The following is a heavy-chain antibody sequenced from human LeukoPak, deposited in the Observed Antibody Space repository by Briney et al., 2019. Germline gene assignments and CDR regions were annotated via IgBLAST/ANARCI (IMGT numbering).Heavy chain of an antibody. J-gene: IGHJ6*02. D-gene: IGHD2-15*01. V-gene: IGHV1-69*10. CDR1: GGAFNNYA. CDR3: ARGQHCSGNSCSYGMDV. Sequence: SVKVSCKASGGAFNNYAISWVRQAPGQGLEWMGWIIPILGIRNYTQNFQGRITITTSRSTTTAYMELSSLRSDDTAVYYCARGQHCSGNSCSYGMDVWGQGTTVTVSS. CDR2: IIPILGIR.